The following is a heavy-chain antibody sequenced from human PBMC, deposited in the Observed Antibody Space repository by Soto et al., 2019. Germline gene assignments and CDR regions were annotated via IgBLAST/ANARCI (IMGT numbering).Heavy chain of an antibody. CDR3: ARDRVPDYGGNEQSYYYYGMDV. Sequence: EVQLVESGGGLVQPGGSLRLSCAASRFTFSSYSMNWFRQAPGKGLEWVSYISSSSSTIYYADSVKGRFTISRDNATNSLYLQMISLRGEDTAVYYCARDRVPDYGGNEQSYYYYGMDVWGQGTTVTVSS. CDR2: ISSSSSTI. V-gene: IGHV3-48*01. CDR1: RFTFSSYS. D-gene: IGHD4-17*01. J-gene: IGHJ6*02.